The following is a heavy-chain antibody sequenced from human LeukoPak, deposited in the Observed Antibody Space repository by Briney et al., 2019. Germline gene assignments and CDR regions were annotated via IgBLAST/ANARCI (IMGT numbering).Heavy chain of an antibody. V-gene: IGHV3-21*01. CDR1: RFTFSDYP. J-gene: IGHJ4*02. CDR3: ARGAYSSGWAYFDH. D-gene: IGHD6-19*01. CDR2: ISSASNFI. Sequence: GGSLRLSCAASRFTFSDYPMNWVRQAPGKGLEWVSSISSASNFIFYADSVKGRFTMSRDNAKNSLYLHMDSLRAEDTAVYYCARGAYSSGWAYFDHWGQGTLVTVSS.